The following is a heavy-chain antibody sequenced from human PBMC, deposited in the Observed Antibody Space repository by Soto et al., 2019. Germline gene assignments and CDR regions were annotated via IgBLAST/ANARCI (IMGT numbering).Heavy chain of an antibody. CDR1: GFTFSSYG. V-gene: IGHV3-30*18. J-gene: IGHJ3*02. CDR2: ISYDGSNK. D-gene: IGHD3-3*01. CDR3: AKGRLRFLEWLFKPDAFDI. Sequence: GGSLRLSCAASGFTFSSYGMHWVRQAPGKGLEWVAVISYDGSNKYYADSVKGRFTISRDNSKNTLYLQMNSLRAEDTAVYYCAKGRLRFLEWLFKPDAFDIWGQGTMVTVSS.